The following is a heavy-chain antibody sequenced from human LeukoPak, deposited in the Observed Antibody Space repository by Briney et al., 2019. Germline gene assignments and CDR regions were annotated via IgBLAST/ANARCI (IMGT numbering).Heavy chain of an antibody. CDR1: GFTFSSYE. CDR3: ARVIVGAPNKAFDI. J-gene: IGHJ3*02. Sequence: GGSLRLSCAASGFTFSSYEMNWVRQAPGKGLEWVSYISSSGSTIYYADSVKGRFTISRDSAKSSLYLQMNSLRAEDTAVYYCARVIVGAPNKAFDIWGRETMVTVSS. V-gene: IGHV3-48*03. D-gene: IGHD1-26*01. CDR2: ISSSGSTI.